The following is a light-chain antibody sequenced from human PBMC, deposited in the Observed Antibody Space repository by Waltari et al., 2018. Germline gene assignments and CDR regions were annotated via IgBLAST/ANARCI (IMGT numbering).Light chain of an antibody. CDR1: QTISNY. CDR2: KAS. J-gene: IGKJ3*01. CDR3: QQYNGYQLT. Sequence: DIQMTQSPSTLSASVGDRVTITCRASQTISNYLAWYQQKPGKAPTLLIYKASNLETGVPSRFSGSGSGSDFTLTISSLQPDDFATYYCQQYNGYQLTFGPGTKVDIK. V-gene: IGKV1-5*03.